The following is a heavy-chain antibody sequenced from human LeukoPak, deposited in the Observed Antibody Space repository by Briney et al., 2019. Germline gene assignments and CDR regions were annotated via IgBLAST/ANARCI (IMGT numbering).Heavy chain of an antibody. V-gene: IGHV3-21*01. CDR3: ARQNYYMDV. Sequence: PGGSLRLSCAVSGFTFSGYTMNWVRQAPGKGLEWVSSISSSSRYIFYADSVKGRFTISRDNTKDSLYLQMNSLRAEDTAVYDCARQNYYMDVWGTGTTVTVSS. CDR2: ISSSSRYI. CDR1: GFTFSGYT. J-gene: IGHJ6*03.